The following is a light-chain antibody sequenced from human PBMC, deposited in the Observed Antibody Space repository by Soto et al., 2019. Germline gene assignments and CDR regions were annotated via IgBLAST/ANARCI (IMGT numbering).Light chain of an antibody. CDR2: GAS. V-gene: IGKV3-20*01. Sequence: EIVLTQSPGTLSLSPGERATISCRASQSVSSSYLAWYQQKPGQAPRLLIYGASSRATGIPDRFSGSGSGTDFTLTISRLEPEDFAVYYCQQYGSALPFGGGTKVEIK. J-gene: IGKJ4*01. CDR3: QQYGSALP. CDR1: QSVSSSY.